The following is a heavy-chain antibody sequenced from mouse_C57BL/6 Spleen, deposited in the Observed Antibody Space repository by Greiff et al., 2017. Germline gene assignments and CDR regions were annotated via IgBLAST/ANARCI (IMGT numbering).Heavy chain of an antibody. CDR3: ARAYYGSSYGFAY. CDR1: GYSITSGYY. V-gene: IGHV3-6*01. J-gene: IGHJ3*01. CDR2: ISYDGSN. Sequence: DVKLQESGPGLVKPSQSLSLTCSVTGYSITSGYYWNWIRQFPGNKLEWMGYISYDGSNNYNPSLKNRISITRDTSKNQFFLKLNSVTTEDTATYYCARAYYGSSYGFAYWGQGTLVTVSA. D-gene: IGHD1-1*01.